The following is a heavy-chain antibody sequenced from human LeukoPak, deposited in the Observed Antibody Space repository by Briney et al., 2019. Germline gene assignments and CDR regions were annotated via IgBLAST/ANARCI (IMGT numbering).Heavy chain of an antibody. J-gene: IGHJ4*02. Sequence: PGRSLSLSCAVSGFTLDDYGMRCVPQAPAKGLEWVSGIPWNGGSTGYADSVKGRFTISRDNAKNSLYLQMNSLRAEDTAVYYCARRVYYGSGSYYCDYWGQGTLVTVSS. CDR3: ARRVYYGSGSYYCDY. CDR2: IPWNGGST. D-gene: IGHD3-10*01. V-gene: IGHV3-20*04. CDR1: GFTLDDYG.